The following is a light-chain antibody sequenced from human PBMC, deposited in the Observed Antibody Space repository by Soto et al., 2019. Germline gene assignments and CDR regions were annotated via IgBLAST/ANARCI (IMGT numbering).Light chain of an antibody. Sequence: IQMPQSHSSLSASVGDRVTVTCRASQSISSYLNWYQQKPGKAPKLLIYAASSLQSGVPSRFSGSGSGTDFTLTISSLQPEDFATYYCQQSYSTPRTFGQGTKVDIK. J-gene: IGKJ1*01. CDR3: QQSYSTPRT. CDR2: AAS. CDR1: QSISSY. V-gene: IGKV1-39*01.